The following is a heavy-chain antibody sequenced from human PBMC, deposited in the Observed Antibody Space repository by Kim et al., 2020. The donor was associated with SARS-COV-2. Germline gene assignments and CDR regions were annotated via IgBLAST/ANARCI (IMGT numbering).Heavy chain of an antibody. CDR2: ISWNSGSI. V-gene: IGHV3-9*01. J-gene: IGHJ2*01. CDR1: GFTFDDYA. D-gene: IGHD6-19*01. Sequence: GGSLRLSCAASGFTFDDYAMHWVRQAPGKGLEWVSGISWNSGSIGYADSVKGRFTISRDNAKNSLYLQMNSLRAEDTALYYCAKDKIGGIAVAGTGYFDL. CDR3: AKDKIGGIAVAGTGYFDL.